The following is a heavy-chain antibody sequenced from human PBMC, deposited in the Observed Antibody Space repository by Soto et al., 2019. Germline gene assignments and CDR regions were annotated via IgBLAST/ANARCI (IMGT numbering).Heavy chain of an antibody. CDR2: IDPKSGGT. J-gene: IGHJ4*02. CDR3: AGVSVDVPE. CDR1: GPTFISYY. Sequence: QLVQSGAEVKKPGASVRFSCKTSGPTFISYYIHWVRQAPGQGLEWMGWIDPKSGGTTYEQKFLGRVNMTRDTSINTAYMDLSRLTSGDMSEYYCAGVSVDVPEWGQGTLITVSS. D-gene: IGHD5-12*01. V-gene: IGHV1-2*02.